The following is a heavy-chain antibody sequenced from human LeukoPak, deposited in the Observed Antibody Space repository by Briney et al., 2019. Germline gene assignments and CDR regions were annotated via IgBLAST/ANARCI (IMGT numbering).Heavy chain of an antibody. CDR2: ISAYNANT. V-gene: IGHV1-18*01. Sequence: GASVKVSCKASGYTFTTSGISWVRQAPGQGLAWMGWISAYNANTNYAQNFQGRVTMTTDTSTSTAYMELRSLRSDDTAVYYCARELKGDYCSSTSCYTGNWFDPWGQGTLVTVSS. J-gene: IGHJ5*02. D-gene: IGHD2-2*02. CDR1: GYTFTTSG. CDR3: ARELKGDYCSSTSCYTGNWFDP.